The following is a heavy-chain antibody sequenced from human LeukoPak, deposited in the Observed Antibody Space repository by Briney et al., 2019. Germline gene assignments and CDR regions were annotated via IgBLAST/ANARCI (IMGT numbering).Heavy chain of an antibody. CDR1: GFTFSSYS. J-gene: IGHJ4*02. D-gene: IGHD4-23*01. V-gene: IGHV3-48*01. CDR2: ISSSSSTI. CDR3: AIGPGGLFDY. Sequence: GGSLRLSCAASGFTFSSYSMNWVRQAPGKGLEWVSYISSSSSTIYYADSVKGRFTISRDNAKNSLYLQMNSLRAEDTAVYYCAIGPGGLFDYWGQGTLVTVSS.